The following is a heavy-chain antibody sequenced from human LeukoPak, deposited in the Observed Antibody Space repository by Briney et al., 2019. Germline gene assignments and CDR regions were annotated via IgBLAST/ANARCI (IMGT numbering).Heavy chain of an antibody. CDR3: ARADYDYVWGSYRYAFDY. CDR1: GYTFTSYA. CDR2: INAGNGNT. J-gene: IGHJ4*02. V-gene: IGHV1-3*01. D-gene: IGHD3-16*02. Sequence: ASVKVSCKASGYTFTSYAMHWVRQAPGQRLEWMGWINAGNGNTKYSQKFQGRVTITRDTSASTAYMELSSLRSEDTAVYYCARADYDYVWGSYRYAFDYWGQGTLVTVSS.